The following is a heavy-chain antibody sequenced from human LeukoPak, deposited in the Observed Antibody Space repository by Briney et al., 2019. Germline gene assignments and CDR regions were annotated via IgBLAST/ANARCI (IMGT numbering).Heavy chain of an antibody. CDR3: ARGYYYYGMDV. CDR1: GGSISSYY. J-gene: IGHJ6*02. V-gene: IGHV4-59*01. Sequence: SETLSLTCTVSGGSISSYYWSWIGQPPGTGQEWLGYIYYSGSTNYNPSLKSRVTISVHTSKNQFSLQLSSVTAADTAVYYCARGYYYYGMDVWGQGTTVTVSS. CDR2: IYYSGST.